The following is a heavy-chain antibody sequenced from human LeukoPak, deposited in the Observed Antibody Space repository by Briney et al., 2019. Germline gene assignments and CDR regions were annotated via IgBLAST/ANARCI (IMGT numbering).Heavy chain of an antibody. J-gene: IGHJ6*02. CDR2: IIPTLGIA. Sequence: SVKVSCKASGGTFSSHAISWVRQAPGQGLEWMGRIIPTLGIANYAQKFQGRVTITSDKSTSTAYMGLSSLRSEDTAVYSCAIAAAAGANRYYYYYGMDVWSQGTTVTVSS. CDR1: GGTFSSHA. CDR3: AIAAAAGANRYYYYYGMDV. V-gene: IGHV1-69*04. D-gene: IGHD6-13*01.